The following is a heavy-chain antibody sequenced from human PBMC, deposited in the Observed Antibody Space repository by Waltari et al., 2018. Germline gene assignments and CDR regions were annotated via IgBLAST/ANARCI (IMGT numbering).Heavy chain of an antibody. V-gene: IGHV2-5*02. J-gene: IGHJ3*02. Sequence: QITLKESGPTLVKPTQTLTLTCTLPGFSLSTSGVGVGWIRQPPGKARAWLPLIYWDDDKRYSPTLGSRLTITKDTSNTQVVLIITNMDPEDTATYYCAHRGSQSSGWNSGTFDIWGQGTMVTVSS. CDR2: IYWDDDK. D-gene: IGHD6-19*01. CDR3: AHRGSQSSGWNSGTFDI. CDR1: GFSLSTSGVG.